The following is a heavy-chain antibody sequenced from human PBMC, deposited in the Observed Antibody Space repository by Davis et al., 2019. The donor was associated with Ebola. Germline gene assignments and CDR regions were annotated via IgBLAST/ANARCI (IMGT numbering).Heavy chain of an antibody. CDR2: IYYSGST. CDR1: GGSFSGYY. CDR3: ARELKYYYDSSGYYVGYYFDY. D-gene: IGHD3-22*01. J-gene: IGHJ4*02. V-gene: IGHV4-31*11. Sequence: SETLSLTCAVYGGSFSGYYWSWIRQHPGKGLEWIGYIYYSGSTYYNPSLKSRVTISVDTSKNQFSLKLSSVTAADTAVYYCARELKYYYDSSGYYVGYYFDYWGQGTLVTVSS.